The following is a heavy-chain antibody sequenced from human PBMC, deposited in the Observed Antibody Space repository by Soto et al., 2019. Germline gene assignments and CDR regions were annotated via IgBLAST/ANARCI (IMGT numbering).Heavy chain of an antibody. Sequence: GGSLRLSCAASGFSVRSSQMSWVRQAPGKGLEWISIIFSDGTTHYGVSVKGRFTISRDSARNTVYLQMNGLRDEDTAVYYCARRMTTVDYYYYYGMDVWGQGTTVTVSS. J-gene: IGHJ6*02. CDR2: IFSDGTT. CDR1: GFSVRSSQ. CDR3: ARRMTTVDYYYYYGMDV. D-gene: IGHD4-17*01. V-gene: IGHV3-53*01.